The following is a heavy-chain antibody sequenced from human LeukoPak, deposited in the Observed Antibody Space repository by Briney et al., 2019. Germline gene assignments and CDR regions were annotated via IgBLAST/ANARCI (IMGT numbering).Heavy chain of an antibody. CDR3: ATKGDSYGYYFDY. Sequence: GGSLRLSCAASGFTFSSYWMSWVRQAPGEGLEWVANIKQDGSEKYYVDSVKGRFTISRDNAKNSLYLQMNSLRAEDTAVYYCATKGDSYGYYFDYWGQGTLVTVSS. J-gene: IGHJ4*02. D-gene: IGHD5-18*01. V-gene: IGHV3-7*01. CDR1: GFTFSSYW. CDR2: IKQDGSEK.